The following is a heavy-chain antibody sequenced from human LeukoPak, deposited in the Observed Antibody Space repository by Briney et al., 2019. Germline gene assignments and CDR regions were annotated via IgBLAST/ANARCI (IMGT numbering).Heavy chain of an antibody. V-gene: IGHV1-69*13. CDR1: GGTFSSYA. CDR2: IIPIFGTA. J-gene: IGHJ4*02. CDR3: ARREMATISSHLDY. Sequence: GASVKVSCKASGGTFSSYAISWVRQAPGQGLEWMGGIIPIFGTANYAQKFQGRVTITADESTSTAYMELSSLRSEDTAVYYCARREMATISSHLDYWGQGTLVTVSS. D-gene: IGHD5-24*01.